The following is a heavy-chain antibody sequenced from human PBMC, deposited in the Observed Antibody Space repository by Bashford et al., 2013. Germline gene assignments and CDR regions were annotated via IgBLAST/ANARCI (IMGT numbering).Heavy chain of an antibody. D-gene: IGHD6-13*01. CDR3: ARGGSGSSYFWVY. J-gene: IGHJ4*02. Sequence: GSLRLSCAASGFTFSENYMTWIRQAPGKGLEWISHISSSSTNTKYADSVKDRFTISRDNAKNSLFLQMNSLRAEDTAVYYCARGGSGSSYFWVYWGQGTLVTVSS. CDR2: ISSSSTNT. CDR1: GFTFSENY. V-gene: IGHV3-11*05.